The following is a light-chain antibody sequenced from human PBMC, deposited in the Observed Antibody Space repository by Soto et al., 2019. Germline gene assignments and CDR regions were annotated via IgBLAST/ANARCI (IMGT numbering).Light chain of an antibody. CDR2: AAS. V-gene: IGKV1-27*01. CDR3: QNYNSAPYT. CDR1: QGISTY. J-gene: IGKJ2*01. Sequence: DIQMTQSPSSLSASVGDRVTITCRASQGISTYLAWYQQRPGEVPNLLIYAASTLQSGVPSRFSGSGSGTDFTLTISSLQPEDVANYYCQNYNSAPYTFGHGTKLEIK.